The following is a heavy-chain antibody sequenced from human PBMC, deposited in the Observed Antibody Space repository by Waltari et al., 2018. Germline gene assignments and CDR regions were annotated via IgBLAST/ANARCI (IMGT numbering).Heavy chain of an antibody. Sequence: QVQLVQSGAEVKKPGASVKVSCKASGYTFTSYDINWVRQATGQGLEWMGWMNPNSGNTGYAQKFQGRVTMTRNTSISTAYMELSSLRSEDTAVYYCARGYGITIFGVVTQTLKYFDLWGRGTLVTVSS. V-gene: IGHV1-8*01. J-gene: IGHJ2*01. CDR2: MNPNSGNT. D-gene: IGHD3-3*01. CDR1: GYTFTSYD. CDR3: ARGYGITIFGVVTQTLKYFDL.